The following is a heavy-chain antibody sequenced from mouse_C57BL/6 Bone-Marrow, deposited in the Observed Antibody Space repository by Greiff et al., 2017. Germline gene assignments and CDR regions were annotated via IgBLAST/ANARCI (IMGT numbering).Heavy chain of an antibody. Sequence: VQLQQSGAELVRPGASVKLSCTASGFNIKDDYMHWVKQRPEQGLEWIGWIDPENGDTDYAPKFQGKATITADTSSNTSYLQLSSLTSEDTAVYYCTTLYYGSGAYWGQGTLVTVSA. CDR2: IDPENGDT. V-gene: IGHV14-4*01. D-gene: IGHD1-1*01. CDR3: TTLYYGSGAY. J-gene: IGHJ3*01. CDR1: GFNIKDDY.